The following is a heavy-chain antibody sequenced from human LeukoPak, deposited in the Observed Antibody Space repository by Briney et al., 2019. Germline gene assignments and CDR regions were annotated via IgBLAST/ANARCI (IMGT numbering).Heavy chain of an antibody. CDR1: GGTFSSYA. CDR3: ASPRSYGPFDY. V-gene: IGHV1-69*13. Sequence: GASVKVSCKASGGTFSSYAISWVRQAPGQGLEWMGGIIPIFGIANYAQKFQGRVTITADESTSTAYMELSSLRSEDTAVYYCASPRSYGPFDYWGQGTLVTVSS. CDR2: IIPIFGIA. J-gene: IGHJ4*02. D-gene: IGHD1-26*01.